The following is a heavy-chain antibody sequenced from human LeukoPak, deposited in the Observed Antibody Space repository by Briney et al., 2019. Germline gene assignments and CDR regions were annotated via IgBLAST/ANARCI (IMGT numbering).Heavy chain of an antibody. V-gene: IGHV4-4*07. CDR2: IYTSGST. CDR1: GGSISSYY. D-gene: IGHD3-22*01. J-gene: IGHJ4*02. CDR3: ARGKYYYDSSGYFRFDY. Sequence: SETLSLTCTVSGGSISSYYWSWIRLPAGKGLEWIGRIYTSGSTNYNPSLKSRVTMSVDTSKNQFSLKLSSVTAADTAVYYCARGKYYYDSSGYFRFDYWGQGTLVTVSS.